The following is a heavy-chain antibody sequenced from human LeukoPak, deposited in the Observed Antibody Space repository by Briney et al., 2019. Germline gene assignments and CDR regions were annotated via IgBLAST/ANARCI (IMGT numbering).Heavy chain of an antibody. V-gene: IGHV4-61*02. CDR2: IYTSGST. CDR1: GGSISSGSYY. Sequence: PSETLSLTCTVSGGSISSGSYYWSWIRQPAGKGLEWIGRIYTSGSTNYNPSLKSRVTISVGTSKHQFSLKLSSVTAADTALYYCARALYGYYGNTFDIWGQGTMVTVSS. D-gene: IGHD4-17*01. J-gene: IGHJ3*02. CDR3: ARALYGYYGNTFDI.